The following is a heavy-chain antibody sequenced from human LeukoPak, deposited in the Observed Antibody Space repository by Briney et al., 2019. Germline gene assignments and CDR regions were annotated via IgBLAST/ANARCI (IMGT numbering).Heavy chain of an antibody. CDR3: ARGKNGNPPGFDY. J-gene: IGHJ4*02. CDR2: IRSSSSYI. V-gene: IGHV3-21*01. CDR1: EPSFSSSS. Sequence: SLSLSCPANEPSFSSSSMRWVRHAPATALEWVPSIRSSSSYIYYADSVKGRFTISSDNAKTSLYLQMNGLRAEDTAVYYCARGKNGNPPGFDYWGQGTLVTVSS. D-gene: IGHD4-23*01.